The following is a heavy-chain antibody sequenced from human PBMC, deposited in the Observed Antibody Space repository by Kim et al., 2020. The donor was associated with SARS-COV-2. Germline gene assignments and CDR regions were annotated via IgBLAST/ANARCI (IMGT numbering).Heavy chain of an antibody. Sequence: GGSLRLSCAASGFTFSSYWMSWVRQAPGKGLEWVANIKQDGSEKYYVDSVKGRFTISRDNAKNSLYLQMNSLRAEDTAVYYCARDELVVVPAAIEYYYGMDVWGQGTTVTVSS. V-gene: IGHV3-7*01. J-gene: IGHJ6*02. D-gene: IGHD2-2*01. CDR1: GFTFSSYW. CDR2: IKQDGSEK. CDR3: ARDELVVVPAAIEYYYGMDV.